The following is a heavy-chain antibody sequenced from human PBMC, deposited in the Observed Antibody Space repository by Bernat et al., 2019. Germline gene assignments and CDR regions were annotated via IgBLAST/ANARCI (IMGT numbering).Heavy chain of an antibody. V-gene: IGHV3-30*03. CDR2: ISYDGSNK. Sequence: VQLVESGGGLVKPGGSLRLSCAASGFTFSSYSMNWVRQAPGKGLEWVAVISYDGSNKYYADSVKGRFTISRDNSKNTLYLQMNSLRAEDTAVYYCAISSSWYYYYGMDVWGQGTTVTVSS. J-gene: IGHJ6*02. CDR1: GFTFSSYS. D-gene: IGHD6-13*01. CDR3: AISSSWYYYYGMDV.